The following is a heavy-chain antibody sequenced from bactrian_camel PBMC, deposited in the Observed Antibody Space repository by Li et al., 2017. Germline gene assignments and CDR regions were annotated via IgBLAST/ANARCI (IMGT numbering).Heavy chain of an antibody. CDR2: INSVGGST. D-gene: IGHD6*01. CDR1: GFTSAVISG. V-gene: IGHV3S40*01. J-gene: IGHJ4*01. Sequence: DVQLVESGGGSVQAGETLRLSCTVSGFTSAVISGMGWYRQAPGKGLEWVSAINSVGGSTYYADSMKGRFTISRDNAKNTVYLQLNSQPGHYWGQGTQVTVS.